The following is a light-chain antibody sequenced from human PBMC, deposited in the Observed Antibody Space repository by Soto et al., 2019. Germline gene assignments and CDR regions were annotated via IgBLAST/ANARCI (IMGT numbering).Light chain of an antibody. Sequence: DIQMTQSLSSLSASVGDRVPITYRASQSISSYLNWYQQKPGKATKLLIYAASSLQSGVPSRFSGSGSGTDFTLTISSLQPEDFATYYCQQSYSTPITFGQGTRLEI. V-gene: IGKV1-39*01. J-gene: IGKJ5*01. CDR2: AAS. CDR1: QSISSY. CDR3: QQSYSTPIT.